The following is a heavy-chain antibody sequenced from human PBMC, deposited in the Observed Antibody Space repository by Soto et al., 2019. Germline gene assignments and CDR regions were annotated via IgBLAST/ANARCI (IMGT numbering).Heavy chain of an antibody. D-gene: IGHD4-17*01. V-gene: IGHV1-18*01. CDR3: ARVLIDGDYWGYFDY. Sequence: QVQLVQSGAEVKQPGASVKVSCKASGYTFTSYGISWVRQAPGQGLEWMGWISAYNGNTNYAQKLQGRVTMTTDTSTSTAYMELRSLRSDDTAVYYCARVLIDGDYWGYFDYWGQGTLVTVSS. J-gene: IGHJ4*02. CDR1: GYTFTSYG. CDR2: ISAYNGNT.